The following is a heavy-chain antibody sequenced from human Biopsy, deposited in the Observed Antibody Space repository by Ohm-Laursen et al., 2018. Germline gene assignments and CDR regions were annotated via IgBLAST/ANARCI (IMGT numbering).Heavy chain of an antibody. J-gene: IGHJ1*01. D-gene: IGHD2-15*01. CDR2: INPHSGTT. CDR1: GYTFTGQY. V-gene: IGHV1-2*02. CDR3: AKGQDLRGGAEYFQH. Sequence: VSSVKVSCKASGYTFTGQYLHWVRQVPGQGIEWMGWINPHSGTTKFAQDFQGRVTMTRDTSITTAYMELRRLRSDDTAVYYCAKGQDLRGGAEYFQHWGQGALVTVSS.